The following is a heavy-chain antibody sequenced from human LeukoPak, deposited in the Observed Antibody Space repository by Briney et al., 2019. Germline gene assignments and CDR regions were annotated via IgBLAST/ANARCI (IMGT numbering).Heavy chain of an antibody. V-gene: IGHV4-59*01. J-gene: IGHJ6*02. CDR3: ARVTYGMDV. CDR2: IYYSGST. CDR1: GGSISSYY. Sequence: PSETLSLTCTVSGGSISSYYWSWIRQPPGKGLEWIGYIYYSGSTNYNPSLKSRVTISVDTSKNQFSLKLSSVTAADTAVYYCARVTYGMDVWGQGTTVTVFS. D-gene: IGHD3-16*01.